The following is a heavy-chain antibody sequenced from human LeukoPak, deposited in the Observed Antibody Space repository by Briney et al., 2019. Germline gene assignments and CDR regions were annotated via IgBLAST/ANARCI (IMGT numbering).Heavy chain of an antibody. CDR3: ARDRDTAMVTWFDY. CDR2: LYTSGST. J-gene: IGHJ4*02. D-gene: IGHD5-18*01. V-gene: IGHV4-4*07. CDR1: GGSISRYN. Sequence: SETLSLTCTVSGGSISRYNRNWIRQPAGKGLEWIGRLYTSGSTKYNPSLKSRLTMSVDTSKNQFSLKLSSVTAADTVVYYCARDRDTAMVTWFDYWGQGTLVSVTS.